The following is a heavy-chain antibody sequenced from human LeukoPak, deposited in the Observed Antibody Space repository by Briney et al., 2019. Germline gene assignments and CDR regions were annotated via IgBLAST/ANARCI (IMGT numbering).Heavy chain of an antibody. CDR3: ARQGYCSGGSCYRGSDY. CDR2: VFHSGIT. J-gene: IGHJ4*02. V-gene: IGHV4-38-2*02. CDR1: GYSISSGYY. Sequence: SETLSLTCSVSGYSISSGYYWGWIRQPPGKGLEWIGSVFHSGITYYKPSLKSRVTISVDTSKNQFSLKLSSVTAADTAVYYCARQGYCSGGSCYRGSDYWGQGTLVTVSS. D-gene: IGHD2-15*01.